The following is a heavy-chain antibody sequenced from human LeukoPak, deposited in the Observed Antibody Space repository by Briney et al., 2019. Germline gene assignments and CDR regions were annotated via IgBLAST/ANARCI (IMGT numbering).Heavy chain of an antibody. CDR1: GFTFSYHW. Sequence: GGSLRLSCAASGFTFSYHWMTWVRQAPGKGLEWVANIKNDGTVKNYVDSVKGRFTISRDNAKNSLYLQMNSPRAEDTGVYYCAKDLTGDQWGQGTMVTVPS. J-gene: IGHJ3*01. V-gene: IGHV3-7*01. CDR3: AKDLTGDQ. CDR2: IKNDGTVK. D-gene: IGHD7-27*01.